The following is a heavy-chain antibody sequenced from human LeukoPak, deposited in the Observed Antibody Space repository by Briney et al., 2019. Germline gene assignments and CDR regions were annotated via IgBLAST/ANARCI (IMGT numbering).Heavy chain of an antibody. Sequence: GGSLRLSCAASGFTFSSYAMSWVRQAPGRGLEWVSGVSGSGDNTYYADSVKGRFTISRDNSKNTLYVQVNSLGTEDTAAYYCAKGSYYDSSGSFYFDYWGQGTLVTVSS. CDR3: AKGSYYDSSGSFYFDY. D-gene: IGHD3-22*01. V-gene: IGHV3-23*01. J-gene: IGHJ4*02. CDR2: VSGSGDNT. CDR1: GFTFSSYA.